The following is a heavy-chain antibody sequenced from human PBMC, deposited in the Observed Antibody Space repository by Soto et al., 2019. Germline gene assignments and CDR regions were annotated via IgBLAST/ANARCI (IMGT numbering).Heavy chain of an antibody. CDR3: AKDLGGYTTFDY. J-gene: IGHJ4*02. CDR2: INAGSGNT. CDR1: GYTFTTYP. Sequence: ASVKVSCKASGYTFTTYPMHWVCQAPGQRLEWVGWINAGSGNTKYSQKFQGRVTIIRDTSASTAYMELSSLTSEDTAVYYCAKDLGGYTTFDYWGQGXLVTVSS. V-gene: IGHV1-3*01. D-gene: IGHD6-13*01.